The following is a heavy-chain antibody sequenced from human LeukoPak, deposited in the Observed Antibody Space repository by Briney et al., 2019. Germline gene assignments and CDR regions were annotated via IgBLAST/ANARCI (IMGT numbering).Heavy chain of an antibody. Sequence: SETLSLTCSVSGDSISSSTYYWGWIRQPPGKGLEWIGSIYYSGSTYYNPSLKSRVTISIDTSKNQFSLKLSSVTAADTAVYYCARRGSSFFDYWGQGILVTVSS. CDR1: GDSISSSTYY. D-gene: IGHD6-13*01. V-gene: IGHV4-39*01. J-gene: IGHJ4*02. CDR2: IYYSGST. CDR3: ARRGSSFFDY.